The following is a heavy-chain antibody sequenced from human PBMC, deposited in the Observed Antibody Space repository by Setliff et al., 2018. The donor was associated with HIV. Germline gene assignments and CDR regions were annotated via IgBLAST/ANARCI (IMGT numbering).Heavy chain of an antibody. CDR1: GGSISSETSY. J-gene: IGHJ4*02. CDR3: VRHADFWTSPRGYYFDS. V-gene: IGHV4-39*01. CDR2: ISYSGNT. Sequence: PSETLSLTCTVSGGSISSETSYWGWIRQSPGKGLEWLGSISYSGNTYYNPSLKSRVTISVDTSKNQFSLKVTSVTAADTAIFYCVRHADFWTSPRGYYFDSWGQGTLVTVSS. D-gene: IGHD3-3*01.